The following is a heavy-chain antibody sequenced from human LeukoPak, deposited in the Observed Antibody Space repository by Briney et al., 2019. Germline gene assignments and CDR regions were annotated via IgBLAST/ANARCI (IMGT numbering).Heavy chain of an antibody. D-gene: IGHD3-22*01. CDR2: IYYSGST. V-gene: IGHV4-59*08. Sequence: SETLSLTCTVSGGSISSYYWSWIRQPPGKGLEWIGYIYYSGSTNYNPPLKSRVTISVDTSKNQFSLKLSSVTAADTAVYYCARIGYYDSSGYFPYYFDYWGQGTLVTVSS. CDR3: ARIGYYDSSGYFPYYFDY. J-gene: IGHJ4*02. CDR1: GGSISSYY.